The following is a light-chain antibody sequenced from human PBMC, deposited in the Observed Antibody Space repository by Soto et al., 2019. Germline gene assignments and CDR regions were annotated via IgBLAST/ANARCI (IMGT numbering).Light chain of an antibody. V-gene: IGKV1-9*01. CDR2: AAS. CDR1: QGISRY. J-gene: IGKJ4*01. Sequence: SAPVEDRVTITCRASQGISRYLAWYQKKPGKAPKLLIYAASTLQSGVPSRFSGSGSGTDFTLTIRSLQPEDFATYYCQQLNSYPLTFGGGTKVDIK. CDR3: QQLNSYPLT.